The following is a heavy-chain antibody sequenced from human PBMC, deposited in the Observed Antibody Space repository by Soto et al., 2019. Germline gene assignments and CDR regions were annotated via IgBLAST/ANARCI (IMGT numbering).Heavy chain of an antibody. CDR3: ARWPDGYYYYGMDV. J-gene: IGHJ6*02. V-gene: IGHV1-8*01. CDR2: MNPNSGNT. Sequence: QVQLVQSGAEVKKPGASVKVSCKASGYTFTSYDINWVRQATGQGPEWMGWMNPNSGNTGYAQKFQGRVTMTRNTSISTAYMELSSLRSADTAVYYCARWPDGYYYYGMDVWGQGTTVTVSS. CDR1: GYTFTSYD.